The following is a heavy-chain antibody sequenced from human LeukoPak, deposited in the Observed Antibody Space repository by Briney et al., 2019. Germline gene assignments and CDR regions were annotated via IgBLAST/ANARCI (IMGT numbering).Heavy chain of an antibody. CDR1: GFSFSTFA. CDR2: ILYDGTNK. J-gene: IGHJ4*02. V-gene: IGHV3-33*06. CDR3: AKVHRECWSGNPMGGYFDS. Sequence: PGGSLRLSCAGSGFSFSTFAMDGLGQDCGKGEDGVAVILYDGTNKYYADSVKGRFTSARDNSKNALYLQMNGLCVEDTAVYYCAKVHRECWSGNPMGGYFDSWGRGSLVTVSS. D-gene: IGHD3-3*01.